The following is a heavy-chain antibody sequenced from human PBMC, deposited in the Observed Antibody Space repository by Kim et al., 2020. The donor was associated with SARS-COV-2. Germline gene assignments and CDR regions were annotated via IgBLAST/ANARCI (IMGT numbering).Heavy chain of an antibody. D-gene: IGHD6-25*01. CDR3: ARDLSGPAAGSIFDY. Sequence: ADSVKGRFTISRDHSKNTVSLQMNNLTPEDTAKYYCARDLSGPAAGSIFDYWGQGTPVTVS. J-gene: IGHJ4*02. V-gene: IGHV3-23*01.